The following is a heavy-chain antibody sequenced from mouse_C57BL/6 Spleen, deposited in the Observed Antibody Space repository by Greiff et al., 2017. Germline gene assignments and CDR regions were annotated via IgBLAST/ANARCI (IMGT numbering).Heavy chain of an antibody. CDR2: INPYNGGT. D-gene: IGHD1-3*01. CDR1: GYTFTDYY. Sequence: DVQLQESGPVLVKPGASVKMSCKASGYTFTDYYMHWVKQSHGQGLEWIGIINPYNGGTSYNQKFKGKATLTVDKSSSTAYMELNSLTSEDSAVYYCARRGKWDYAMEDGGEGPSVTVPS. CDR3: ARRGKWDYAMED. V-gene: IGHV1-19*01. J-gene: IGHJ4*01.